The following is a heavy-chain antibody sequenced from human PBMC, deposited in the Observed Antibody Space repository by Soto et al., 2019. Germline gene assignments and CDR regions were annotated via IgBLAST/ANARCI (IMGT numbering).Heavy chain of an antibody. V-gene: IGHV4-61*01. Sequence: SETLSLTCTVSGVSVTRTSFYWSWIRQAPGKGLEWIGYSHYGGRTNYNPSLKSRVNISVDTAKNQFSLQLTSVTAADTALYSCVRDRAFSYAYDVWGQGSLVTVSS. CDR3: VRDRAFSYAYDV. J-gene: IGHJ4*02. CDR2: SHYGGRT. D-gene: IGHD3-16*01. CDR1: GVSVTRTSFY.